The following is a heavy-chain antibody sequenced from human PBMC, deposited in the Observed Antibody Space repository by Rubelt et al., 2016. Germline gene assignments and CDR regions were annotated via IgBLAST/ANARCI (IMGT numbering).Heavy chain of an antibody. CDR2: INDGGRT. Sequence: QVQLQQWGAGLLKPSETLSLTCAVYGGSFSGYYWSWIRQPPGKGLEWIGEINDGGRTNFNPSLKSRVSMSVDTSKNQFSRKLNAVTAADTAVYYGARGSGGGDYYYYNGMDVWGQGTTVTVSS. V-gene: IGHV4-34*02. D-gene: IGHD2-15*01. CDR3: ARGSGGGDYYYYNGMDV. J-gene: IGHJ6*02. CDR1: GGSFSGYY.